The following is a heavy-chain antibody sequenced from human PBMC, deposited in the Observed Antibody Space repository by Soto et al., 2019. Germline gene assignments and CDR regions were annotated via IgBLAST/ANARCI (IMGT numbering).Heavy chain of an antibody. CDR1: GFTFSSYA. CDR2: ISGSGGST. D-gene: IGHD1-26*01. CDR3: ASRGSGSYYDY. Sequence: EVQLLESGGGLVQPGGSLRLSCAASGFTFSSYAMRWVRQAPVKGLEWVSAISGSGGSTYYADSVKGRFTISRDNSKNTLYLQINNLRAEETAVYYCASRGSGSYYDYWSQGTLVTVTS. J-gene: IGHJ4*02. V-gene: IGHV3-23*01.